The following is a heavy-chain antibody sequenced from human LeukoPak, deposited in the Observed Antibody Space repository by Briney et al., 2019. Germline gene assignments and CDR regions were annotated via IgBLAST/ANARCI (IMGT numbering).Heavy chain of an antibody. J-gene: IGHJ5*02. D-gene: IGHD6-13*01. Sequence: ASVKVSCKASGYTFTGYYMHWVRQATGQGLGWMGWMNPNSGNTGYAQKFQGRVAMTRNTSISTAYMELSSLRSEDTAVYYCARDWYGGNNWFDPWGQGTLVTVSS. V-gene: IGHV1-8*02. CDR1: GYTFTGYY. CDR2: MNPNSGNT. CDR3: ARDWYGGNNWFDP.